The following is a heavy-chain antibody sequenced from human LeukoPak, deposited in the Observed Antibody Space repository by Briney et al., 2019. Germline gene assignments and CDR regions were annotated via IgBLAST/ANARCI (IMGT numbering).Heavy chain of an antibody. CDR2: ISSSSSYI. V-gene: IGHV3-21*04. CDR1: GFTFSSYS. J-gene: IGHJ6*02. D-gene: IGHD2-2*01. CDR3: ARDWRDIVVVPAASWNWVGPALREDYYGMDV. Sequence: GGSLSLSCAASGFTFSSYSMNWVRQAPGKGLEWVSSISSSSSYIYYADSVKGRFTISRDNAKNSLYLQMNSLRAEDTAVYYCARDWRDIVVVPAASWNWVGPALREDYYGMDVWGQGTTVTVSS.